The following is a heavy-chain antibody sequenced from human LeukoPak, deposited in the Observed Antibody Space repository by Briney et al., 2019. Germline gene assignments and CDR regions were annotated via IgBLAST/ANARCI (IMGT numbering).Heavy chain of an antibody. V-gene: IGHV1-69*05. CDR3: ARWTDRAMTTPSFDY. J-gene: IGHJ4*02. CDR1: GGTFSSYA. D-gene: IGHD5-18*01. CDR2: INPIFGTT. Sequence: HRASVKVSCKASGGTFSSYAIRWVRQPPGQGLEWMGGINPIFGTTNYAQKFQGRVTITTDESTRTAYMGLHSLTSEDTAVYYCARWTDRAMTTPSFDYWGQGTLVTVSS.